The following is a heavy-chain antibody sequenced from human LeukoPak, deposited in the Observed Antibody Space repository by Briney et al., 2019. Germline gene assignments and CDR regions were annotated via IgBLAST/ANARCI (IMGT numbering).Heavy chain of an antibody. J-gene: IGHJ4*02. V-gene: IGHV4-59*01. CDR2: IYYSGDT. Sequence: SETLSPTCTVSGGSIRSYYWSWSRQPPGKGLEWIGFIYYSGDTYYNPSLKSRVTISVDTSKNQFSLKLSSVTAADTAVYYCARARPGNDGGNFDYWGQGTLVTVSS. D-gene: IGHD1-1*01. CDR1: GGSIRSYY. CDR3: ARARPGNDGGNFDY.